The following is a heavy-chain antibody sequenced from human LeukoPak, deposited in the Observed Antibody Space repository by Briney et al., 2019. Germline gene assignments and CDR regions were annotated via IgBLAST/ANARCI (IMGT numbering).Heavy chain of an antibody. J-gene: IGHJ4*02. CDR1: GFTFSNYG. Sequence: GGSLRLSCEASGFTFSNYGMHWVRQAPGRGLEWVAIIRYDGSNKYYVDSVKGRFTISRDNSKNTLYLQTNSLRAEDTAVYYCAKGFSFSNGWSFDYWGQGTLVTVST. CDR2: IRYDGSNK. D-gene: IGHD6-19*01. V-gene: IGHV3-30*02. CDR3: AKGFSFSNGWSFDY.